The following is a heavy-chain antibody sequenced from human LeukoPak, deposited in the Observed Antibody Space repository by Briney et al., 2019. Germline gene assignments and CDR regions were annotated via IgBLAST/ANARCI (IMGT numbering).Heavy chain of an antibody. CDR2: ISGSGGST. J-gene: IGHJ5*02. CDR1: GFTFSNAW. CDR3: ARDRIAAASTDWFDP. Sequence: GGSLRLSCAASGFTFSNAWMSWVRQAPGKGLEWVSAISGSGGSTYYADSVKGRFTISRDNSKNTLYLQMNSLRGEDTAVYYCARDRIAAASTDWFDPWGQGTLVTVSS. V-gene: IGHV3-23*01. D-gene: IGHD6-13*01.